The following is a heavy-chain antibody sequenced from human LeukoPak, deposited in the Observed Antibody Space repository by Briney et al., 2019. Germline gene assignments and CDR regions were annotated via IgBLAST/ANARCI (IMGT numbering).Heavy chain of an antibody. CDR2: ISVDGGGT. D-gene: IGHD6-19*01. CDR1: GFTFSMYA. CDR3: AKDSVGVAGPDY. Sequence: PGGSLRLSCAASGFTFSMYAMSWVRQAPGEGLEWVSVISVDGGGTYYADSVKGRFTISRDNSKSTLYLQMNSLRAEDTAVYYCAKDSVGVAGPDYWGQGSLVTVSS. J-gene: IGHJ4*02. V-gene: IGHV3-23*01.